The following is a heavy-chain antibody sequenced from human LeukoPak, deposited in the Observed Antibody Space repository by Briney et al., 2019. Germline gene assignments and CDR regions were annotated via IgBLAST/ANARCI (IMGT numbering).Heavy chain of an antibody. V-gene: IGHV4-30-4*08. CDR2: MYYSGTT. Sequence: PSETLSLTCTVSGGSINNDDYYWSWIRQPPGKGLERIGYMYYSGTTSYNPSLKSRVTISLDTSKNHFSLKLNSVTAADTAVYYCARGVDRSVSFDYWGQGTLVTVSS. D-gene: IGHD4-11*01. CDR1: GGSINNDDYY. J-gene: IGHJ4*02. CDR3: ARGVDRSVSFDY.